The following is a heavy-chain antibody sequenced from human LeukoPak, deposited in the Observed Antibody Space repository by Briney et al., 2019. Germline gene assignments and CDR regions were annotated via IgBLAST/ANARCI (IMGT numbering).Heavy chain of an antibody. CDR3: ANGPVGY. CDR1: GGSVSSSYY. V-gene: IGHV4-61*01. J-gene: IGHJ4*02. Sequence: ETLSLTCTVSGGSVSSSYYWGWIRQPPGKGLEWIGYIYYSGSTNYNPSLKSRVTISVDTSKNQFSLKLSSVTAADTAVYYCANGPVGYWGQGTLVTVSS. D-gene: IGHD3-10*01. CDR2: IYYSGST.